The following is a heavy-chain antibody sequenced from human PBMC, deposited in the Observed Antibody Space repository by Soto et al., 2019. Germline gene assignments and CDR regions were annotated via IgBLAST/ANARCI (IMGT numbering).Heavy chain of an antibody. CDR1: GYTFTSYY. D-gene: IGHD4-17*01. CDR2: INPSGGST. CDR3: AGSTTHDYQIDY. V-gene: IGHV1-46*01. J-gene: IGHJ4*02. Sequence: GASVKVSCKASGYTFTSYYMHWVRQAPGQGLEWMGIINPSGGSTSYAQKFQGRVTMTRDTSTSTVYMELSSPRAEDTAVYYCAGSTTHDYQIDYWGQGTLVTVSS.